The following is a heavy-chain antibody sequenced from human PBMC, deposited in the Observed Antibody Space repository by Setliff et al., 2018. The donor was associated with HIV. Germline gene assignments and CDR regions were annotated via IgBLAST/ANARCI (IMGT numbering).Heavy chain of an antibody. CDR2: IYYSGST. V-gene: IGHV4-39*07. D-gene: IGHD3-22*01. Sequence: PSETLSLTCTVSGGSISSSSYYWGWIRQPPGKGLEWIGSIYYSGSTNYNPSLKSRVSISIDTSKSQFSLKLTSVTAADTAVYFCARDPHYFDTSGYYSYFYFDYWGHGTLVTVSS. CDR1: GGSISSSSYY. CDR3: ARDPHYFDTSGYYSYFYFDY. J-gene: IGHJ4*01.